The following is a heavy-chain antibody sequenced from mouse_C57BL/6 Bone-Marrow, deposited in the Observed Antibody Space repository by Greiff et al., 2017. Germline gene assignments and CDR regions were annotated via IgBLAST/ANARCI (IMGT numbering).Heavy chain of an antibody. CDR2: INPSNGGT. CDR1: GYTFTSYW. V-gene: IGHV1-53*01. CDR3: ARCHSNWYFDV. Sequence: QVQLQQPGTELVKPGASVKLSCKASGYTFTSYWMHWVKQRPGQGLEWIGNINPSNGGTKYNAKFKSKATLTVDKSSSTAYMQLSSLTSEDSAVYYCARCHSNWYFDVWGTGTTVTVSS. D-gene: IGHD2-5*01. J-gene: IGHJ1*03.